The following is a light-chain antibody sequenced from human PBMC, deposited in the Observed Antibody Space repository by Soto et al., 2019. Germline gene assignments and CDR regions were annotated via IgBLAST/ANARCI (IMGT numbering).Light chain of an antibody. CDR2: AAS. J-gene: IGKJ2*01. Sequence: DIQMTQSPSSLSASVGDRVTITCRASQSISHYLNWYQQKPGKAPRLLIYAASSLQRGVPSTFSGSGSGTDFALTISSLQPEDFATYYCEQCYSTPYSFGQGTKMEVK. CDR1: QSISHY. V-gene: IGKV1-39*01. CDR3: EQCYSTPYS.